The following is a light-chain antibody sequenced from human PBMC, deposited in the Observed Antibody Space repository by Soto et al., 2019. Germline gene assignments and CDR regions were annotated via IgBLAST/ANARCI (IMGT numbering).Light chain of an antibody. CDR3: QSYDSSLCGWV. J-gene: IGLJ3*02. CDR1: SSNIGAGYD. CDR2: GNS. Sequence: QSVLTQPPSVSGAPGQRVTISCTGSSSNIGAGYDVHWYQQLPGTAPKLLIYGNSNRPSGVPDRFSGSKSGTSASLAITGLRAEEAADYYFQSYDSSLCGWVFGGGTMRTVL. V-gene: IGLV1-40*01.